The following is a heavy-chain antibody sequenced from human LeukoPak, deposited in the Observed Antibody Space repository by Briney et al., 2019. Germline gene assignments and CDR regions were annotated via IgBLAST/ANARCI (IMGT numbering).Heavy chain of an antibody. Sequence: GGSLRLSCLTSGFTLSTNAMSWVRQAPGKGLEWVSVIYNDGTTYYADSVKGRFTIYRDNPENTLYVQMNSLRDEDTAVYYCAKDQRWESPHYLDSWGQGTLVTVSS. CDR3: AKDQRWESPHYLDS. D-gene: IGHD1-26*01. CDR1: GFTLSTNA. V-gene: IGHV3-53*01. J-gene: IGHJ4*02. CDR2: IYNDGTT.